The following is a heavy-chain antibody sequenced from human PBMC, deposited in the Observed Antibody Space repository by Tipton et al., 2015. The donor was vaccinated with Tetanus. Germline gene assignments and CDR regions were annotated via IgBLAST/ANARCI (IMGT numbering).Heavy chain of an antibody. V-gene: IGHV4-59*01. CDR3: ARYYDSSGYYRRRFTSSFDY. J-gene: IGHJ4*02. Sequence: TLSLTCSISGGSISGYFWTWIRQPPGKGLEWIGYTHYRGGTNYNPSLKSRVTTSVDTSKNQFSLKLSSVTAADTAVYYCARYYDSSGYYRRRFTSSFDYWGQGTLVTVSS. CDR2: THYRGGT. D-gene: IGHD3-22*01. CDR1: GGSISGYF.